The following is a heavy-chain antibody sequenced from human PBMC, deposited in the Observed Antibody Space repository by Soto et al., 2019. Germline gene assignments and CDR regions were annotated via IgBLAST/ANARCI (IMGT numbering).Heavy chain of an antibody. V-gene: IGHV1-46*01. CDR3: ARWYDFWSGFSRNNWFDP. CDR2: INPSGGST. Sequence: ASVKVSCKASGYTFTSYYMHWVRQAPGQGLEWMGIINPSGGSTSYAQKLQGRVTMTTDTSTSTAYMELRSLRSDDTAVYYCARWYDFWSGFSRNNWFDPWGQGTLVTVSS. J-gene: IGHJ5*02. D-gene: IGHD3-3*01. CDR1: GYTFTSYY.